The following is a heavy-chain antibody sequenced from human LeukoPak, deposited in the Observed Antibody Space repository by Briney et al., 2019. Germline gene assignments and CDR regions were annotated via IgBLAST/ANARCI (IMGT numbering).Heavy chain of an antibody. CDR3: AREAGGGHVTA. Sequence: SETLSLTCTVSGGSISSFYWSWIRQPAGKGLEWIGRIYSSGSTTYNPSLESRVTMSIDTSKNQFSLRLSSVTAADTAVYYCAREAGGGHVTAWGQGTLVTVSS. D-gene: IGHD1-26*01. CDR2: IYSSGST. J-gene: IGHJ4*02. CDR1: GGSISSFY. V-gene: IGHV4-4*07.